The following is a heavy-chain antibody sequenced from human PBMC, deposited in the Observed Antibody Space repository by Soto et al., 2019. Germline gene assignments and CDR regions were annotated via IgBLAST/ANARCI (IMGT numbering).Heavy chain of an antibody. V-gene: IGHV1-69*02. J-gene: IGHJ4*02. CDR2: IIHXIGIA. D-gene: IGHD3-22*01. Sequence: XVKVSCKASGGTFSTYTISWVRQAPGQGLEWMXRIIHXIGIANYAQKXXGRVTITXXKSKSTAYMELSSMRSEDTAVYYCASRYDSSDYWGQGTLVTVS. CDR1: GGTFSTYT. CDR3: ASRYDSSDY.